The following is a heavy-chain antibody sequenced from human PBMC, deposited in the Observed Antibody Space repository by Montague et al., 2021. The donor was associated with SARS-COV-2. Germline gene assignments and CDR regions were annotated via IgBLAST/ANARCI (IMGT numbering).Heavy chain of an antibody. CDR1: GFTVSSNY. CDR2: IYSGGST. CDR3: ARVNGGSYRFDY. V-gene: IGHV3-66*02. Sequence: SLRLSCAASGFTVSSNYMSWVRQAPGKGLEWVSVIYSGGSTYYADSVKGRFTISRDNSKNTLYLQMNSLRAEDTAVYYCARVNGGSYRFDYWGQGTLVTVSS. D-gene: IGHD3-16*02. J-gene: IGHJ4*02.